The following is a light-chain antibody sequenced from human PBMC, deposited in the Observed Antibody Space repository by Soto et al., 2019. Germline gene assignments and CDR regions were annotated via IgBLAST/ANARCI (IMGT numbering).Light chain of an antibody. CDR3: AAWDDSLNGYV. CDR1: SSNIAPNT. V-gene: IGLV1-44*01. Sequence: QSVLPQPPSASGTPGQRVTISSSGSSSNIAPNTVNWYQHLPGAAPQLLIFANDRRPSGVPDRFSGSRSGTSASLAISGLQSEDEADYYCAAWDDSLNGYVFVTGTQLTVL. J-gene: IGLJ1*01. CDR2: AND.